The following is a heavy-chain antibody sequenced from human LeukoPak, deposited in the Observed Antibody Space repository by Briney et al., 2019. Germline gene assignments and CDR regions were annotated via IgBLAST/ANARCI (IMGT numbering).Heavy chain of an antibody. V-gene: IGHV1-69*05. Sequence: SVKVSCKASGGTFSSYAISWVRQAPGQGLEWMGGIIPIFGTANYAQKFQGRVTITTDESTSTAYMELSSLRSEDTAVYYCASTNCNYVNNFDYWGQGTLVNVSS. CDR3: ASTNCNYVNNFDY. CDR1: GGTFSSYA. CDR2: IIPIFGTA. D-gene: IGHD1-7*01. J-gene: IGHJ4*02.